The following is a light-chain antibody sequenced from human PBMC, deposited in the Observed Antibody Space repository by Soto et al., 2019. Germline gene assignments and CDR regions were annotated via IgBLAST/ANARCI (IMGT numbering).Light chain of an antibody. J-gene: IGLJ1*01. V-gene: IGLV2-14*01. CDR2: EVT. Sequence: QSVLAQPASVSGSPGQSITISCTGTSSDIGYYIYVSWFQQHPGKAPKLIISEVTNRPSGVSNRFSGSKSGNTASLTISGLQAEDEAHYYCSSYTTSSTYVFGTGTKVTV. CDR1: SSDIGYYIY. CDR3: SSYTTSSTYV.